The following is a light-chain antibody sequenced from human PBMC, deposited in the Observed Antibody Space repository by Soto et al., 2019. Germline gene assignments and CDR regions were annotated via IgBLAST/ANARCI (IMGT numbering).Light chain of an antibody. CDR2: EVT. CDR1: SSDVGGYHY. Sequence: QSVLTQPRSVSGSPGQSVTLSCTGTSSDVGGYHYVSWYQHHPGKAPKIIIYEVTIRPSGVSNRFSGSKSGNTASLTISGLQAEDEADYYCSSYTTSAPYVFGSGTKLTVL. V-gene: IGLV2-14*01. CDR3: SSYTTSAPYV. J-gene: IGLJ1*01.